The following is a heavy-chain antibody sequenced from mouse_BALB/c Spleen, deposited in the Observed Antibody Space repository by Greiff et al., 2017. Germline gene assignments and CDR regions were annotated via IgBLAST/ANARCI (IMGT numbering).Heavy chain of an antibody. Sequence: EVQGVESGGGLVQPGGSRKLSCAASGFTFSSFGMHWVRQAPEKGLEWVAYISSGSSTIYYADTVKGRFTISRDNPKNTLFLQMTSLRSEDTAMYYCARWGYGVDWGQGTLVTVSA. CDR2: ISSGSSTI. CDR3: ARWGYGVD. D-gene: IGHD2-2*01. CDR1: GFTFSSFG. J-gene: IGHJ3*01. V-gene: IGHV5-17*02.